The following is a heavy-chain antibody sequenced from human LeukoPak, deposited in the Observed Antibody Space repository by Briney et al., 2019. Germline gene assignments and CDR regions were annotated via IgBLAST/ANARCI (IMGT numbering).Heavy chain of an antibody. Sequence: PGGSLRLSCVASGFSFSIYTMTWFRQAPGKGLEWVSSISGSGEDTHFADSVKGRFTVSRDNSGNTLFLQMDSLRVEDTAVYHCAKAKGGLWGQGTLVSVSS. CDR1: GFSFSIYT. V-gene: IGHV3-23*01. D-gene: IGHD2-15*01. CDR2: ISGSGEDT. J-gene: IGHJ4*02. CDR3: AKAKGGL.